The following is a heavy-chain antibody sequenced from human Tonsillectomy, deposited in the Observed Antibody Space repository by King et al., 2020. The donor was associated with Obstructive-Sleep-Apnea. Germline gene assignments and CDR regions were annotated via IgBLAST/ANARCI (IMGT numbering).Heavy chain of an antibody. CDR2: IKSKTDGGTT. V-gene: IGHV3-15*01. D-gene: IGHD6-19*01. CDR3: TTDLARELAVAGRGGY. CDR1: GFTFSNAW. J-gene: IGHJ4*02. Sequence: DVQLVESGGGLVKPGGSLRLSCAASGFTFSNAWMSWVRQAPGKGLEWVGRIKSKTDGGTTDYAAPVKGRFTISRDDSKNTLYLQMNSLKTEDTAVYYCTTDLARELAVAGRGGYWGQGTLVTVSS.